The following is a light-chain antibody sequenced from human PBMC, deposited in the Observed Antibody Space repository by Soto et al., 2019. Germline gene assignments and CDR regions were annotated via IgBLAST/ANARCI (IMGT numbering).Light chain of an antibody. J-gene: IGKJ4*01. CDR1: QSVSSTY. V-gene: IGKV3-20*01. Sequence: EIVLTQSPATLSLSPGERATLSCRASQSVSSTYLAWYQQKPGQAPRLLIYGASSRATGIPDRFSGGGSGTDFTLTISRVEPEDFAVYYCQQYGSSPALTFGGGTKVDIK. CDR3: QQYGSSPALT. CDR2: GAS.